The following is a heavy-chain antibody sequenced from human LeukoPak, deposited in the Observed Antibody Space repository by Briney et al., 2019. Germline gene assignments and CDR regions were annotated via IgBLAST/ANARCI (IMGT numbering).Heavy chain of an antibody. Sequence: PGGSLRLSCAASGFTVSSSYMTWVRQAPGKGLEWVSVIYSGGSTYYAESVKGRFTISRDNSKNTLYLQMDNLRAEDTAVYYCAREIAAAGTAFDYWGQGTLVTVSS. CDR3: AREIAAAGTAFDY. CDR2: IYSGGST. J-gene: IGHJ4*02. CDR1: GFTVSSSY. D-gene: IGHD6-13*01. V-gene: IGHV3-53*01.